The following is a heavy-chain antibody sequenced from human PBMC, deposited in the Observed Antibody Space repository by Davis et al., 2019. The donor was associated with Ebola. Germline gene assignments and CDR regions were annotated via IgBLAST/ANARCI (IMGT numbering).Heavy chain of an antibody. V-gene: IGHV1-18*01. CDR2: INVYNGHT. CDR1: GYTFSGYA. J-gene: IGHJ5*02. D-gene: IGHD4-17*01. CDR3: ARDATTVTTIWFDP. Sequence: AASVKVSCKTSGYTFSGYAISWVRQAPGQGLEWIGRINVYNGHTNYAQNFQGRVTVSTDTSTSIAYMELRILRSDDTALYYCARDATTVTTIWFDPWGQGTLVTVSS.